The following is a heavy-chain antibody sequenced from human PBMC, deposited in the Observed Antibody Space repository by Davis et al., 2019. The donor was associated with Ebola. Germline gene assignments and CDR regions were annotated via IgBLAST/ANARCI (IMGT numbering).Heavy chain of an antibody. CDR3: AKADTPLYYDFWSGRTAAFDI. D-gene: IGHD3-3*01. Sequence: GESLKISCAASGFTFSSFGMYWVRQAPGKGLEWVAVISYDGSNKYYADFVKGRFTVSRDNSKNTLYLQMNSLRAEDTAVYSCAKADTPLYYDFWSGRTAAFDIWGQGTMVTVSS. CDR1: GFTFSSFG. V-gene: IGHV3-30*18. CDR2: ISYDGSNK. J-gene: IGHJ3*02.